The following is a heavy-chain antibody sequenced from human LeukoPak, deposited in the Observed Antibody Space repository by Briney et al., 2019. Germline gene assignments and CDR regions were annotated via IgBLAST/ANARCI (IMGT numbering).Heavy chain of an antibody. CDR2: IKQDGSEK. Sequence: GGSLRLSCAASGFTFSNYWMSWVRQAPGKGLEWVGNIKQDGSEKYYADSVKGRFTISRDNAKSSLYLQLNSLRVEDTAVYHCASTQTFDYWGQGTLVTVPS. CDR3: ASTQTFDY. J-gene: IGHJ4*02. CDR1: GFTFSNYW. V-gene: IGHV3-7*05.